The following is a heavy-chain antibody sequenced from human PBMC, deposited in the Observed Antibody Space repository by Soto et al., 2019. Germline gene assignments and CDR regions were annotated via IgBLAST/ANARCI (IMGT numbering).Heavy chain of an antibody. J-gene: IGHJ4*02. CDR3: ARENDSSGYYVDY. CDR1: GGSISSGDYY. Sequence: TLSLTCTVSGGSISSGDYYWSWIRQPPGKSLEWIGYIYYSGSTYYNPSLKSRVTISVDTSKNQFSLKLSSVTAADTAVYYCARENDSSGYYVDYWGQGTLVTVSS. V-gene: IGHV4-30-4*01. D-gene: IGHD3-22*01. CDR2: IYYSGST.